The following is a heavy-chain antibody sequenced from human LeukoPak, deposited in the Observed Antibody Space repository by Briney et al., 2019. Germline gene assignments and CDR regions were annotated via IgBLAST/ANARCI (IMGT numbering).Heavy chain of an antibody. J-gene: IGHJ4*02. D-gene: IGHD3-3*01. V-gene: IGHV3-23*01. CDR1: GFTFSSYA. Sequence: PGGSLRLSCATSGFTFSSYAMSWVRQAPGKGPEWVSTISDDGDSTYHADSVKGRFTISRDNSKNTLYLQMNSLRAEDTAVYYCAKQVGNSAYYTLDYWGQGTLVTVSS. CDR2: ISDDGDST. CDR3: AKQVGNSAYYTLDY.